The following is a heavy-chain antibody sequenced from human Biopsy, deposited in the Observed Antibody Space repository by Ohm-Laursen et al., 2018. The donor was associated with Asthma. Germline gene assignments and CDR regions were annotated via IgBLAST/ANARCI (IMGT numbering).Heavy chain of an antibody. CDR3: ARVPTTLRYFDL. CDR1: GGSVSSGSYY. V-gene: IGHV4-61*01. J-gene: IGHJ2*01. Sequence: GTLSLTCPVSGGSVSSGSYYWSWIRQPPGKGLAWVSYISYSGSTDYNPPLKSRLTISMDTSKNQFSLKLSSVTAADTAVYYCARVPTTLRYFDLWGRGTLVTVSS. CDR2: ISYSGST. D-gene: IGHD2-15*01.